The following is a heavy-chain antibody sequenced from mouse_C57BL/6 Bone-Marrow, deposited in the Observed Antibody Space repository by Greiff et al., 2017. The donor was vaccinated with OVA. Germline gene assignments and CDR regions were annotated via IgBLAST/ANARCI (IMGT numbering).Heavy chain of an antibody. CDR1: GFTFNTYA. V-gene: IGHV10-3*01. D-gene: IGHD1-1*01. Sequence: EVQLLESGGGLVQPKGSLKLSCAASGFTFNTYAMHWVRQAPGKGLEWVARIRSKSSNYATYYADSVKDRFTISRDDSQSMLYLQMNNLKTEDTAMYYCVRPPKFITTVVAPYYYAMDYWGQGTSVTVSS. CDR3: VRPPKFITTVVAPYYYAMDY. J-gene: IGHJ4*01. CDR2: IRSKSSNYAT.